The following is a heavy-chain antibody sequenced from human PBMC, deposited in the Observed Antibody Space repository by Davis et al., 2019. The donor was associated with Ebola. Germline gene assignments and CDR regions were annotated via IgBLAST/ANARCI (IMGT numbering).Heavy chain of an antibody. CDR2: ISSSSSYI. V-gene: IGHV3-21*01. Sequence: ESLKISCAASGFTFSSNGMHWVRQAPGNWLEWVSSISSSSSYIYYADSVKGRFTISRDNAKNSLYLQMNSLRAEDTAVYYCASDMTDSSGWYYDAFDIWGQGTMVSVSS. J-gene: IGHJ3*02. CDR1: GFTFSSNG. CDR3: ASDMTDSSGWYYDAFDI. D-gene: IGHD6-19*01.